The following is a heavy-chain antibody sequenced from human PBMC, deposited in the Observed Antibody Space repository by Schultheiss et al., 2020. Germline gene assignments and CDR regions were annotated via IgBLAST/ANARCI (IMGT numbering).Heavy chain of an antibody. Sequence: SETLSLTCAVSGYSISSSNWWGWIRQPPGKGLEWIGYIYYSGSTNYNPSLKSRVTISVDTSKNQFSLKLSSVTAADTAVYYCARSGITIFGVVIIRGRFDYWGQGTLVTVSS. CDR3: ARSGITIFGVVIIRGRFDY. D-gene: IGHD3-3*01. CDR1: GYSISSSNW. CDR2: IYYSGST. J-gene: IGHJ4*02. V-gene: IGHV4-28*01.